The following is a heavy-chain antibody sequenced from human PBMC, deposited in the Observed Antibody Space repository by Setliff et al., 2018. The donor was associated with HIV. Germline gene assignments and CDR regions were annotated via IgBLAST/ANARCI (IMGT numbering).Heavy chain of an antibody. D-gene: IGHD3-22*01. CDR1: GYTFTNYY. Sequence: ASVKVSCKASGYTFTNYYIHWVRQAPGQGLEWMGLINPSGGRTSYAQKFQGRLTMTRDTSRSKVYMEMSSLRSEDTAVYYCARCYYDSSGPTDAFDIWGQGTVVTV. J-gene: IGHJ3*02. CDR3: ARCYYDSSGPTDAFDI. V-gene: IGHV1-46*01. CDR2: INPSGGRT.